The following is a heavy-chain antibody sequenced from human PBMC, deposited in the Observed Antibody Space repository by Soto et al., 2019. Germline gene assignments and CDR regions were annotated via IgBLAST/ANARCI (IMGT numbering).Heavy chain of an antibody. J-gene: IGHJ4*02. Sequence: QVQLVQSGAEVEKPGSSVRVSCKASGDSFSKYTVNWVRQAPRQGLEWMGGIIPRFGTTNYAPTLQDRVTITADESMNTVYMELSSLRSEDTALYYCARGRGLYNGGRSQLDSWGQGTLVTVSS. CDR1: GDSFSKYT. CDR2: IIPRFGTT. D-gene: IGHD2-8*01. CDR3: ARGRGLYNGGRSQLDS. V-gene: IGHV1-69*01.